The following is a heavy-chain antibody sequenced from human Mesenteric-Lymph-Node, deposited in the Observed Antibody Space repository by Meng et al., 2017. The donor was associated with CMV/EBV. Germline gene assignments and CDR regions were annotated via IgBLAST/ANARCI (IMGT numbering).Heavy chain of an antibody. CDR1: GFTFSDYY. CDR2: ISSSGSTI. CDR3: AKASGWYCSSTSCYWGYYFDY. J-gene: IGHJ4*02. V-gene: IGHV3-11*01. Sequence: GGSLRLSCAASGFTFSDYYMSWIRQAPGKGLEWVSYISSSGSTIYYADSVKGRFTISRDNAKNSLYLQMNSLRAEDTALYYCAKASGWYCSSTSCYWGYYFDYWGQGTLVTVSS. D-gene: IGHD2-2*01.